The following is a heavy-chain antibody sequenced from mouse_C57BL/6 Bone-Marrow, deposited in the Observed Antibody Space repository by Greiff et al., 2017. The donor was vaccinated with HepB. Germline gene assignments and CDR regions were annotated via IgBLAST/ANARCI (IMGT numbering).Heavy chain of an antibody. Sequence: VQLQQSGPELVKPGASVKISCKASGYSFTDYNMNWVKQSNGKSLEWIGVINPNYGTTSYNQKFKGKATLTVDQSSSTAYMQLNSLTSEDAAVYDCAREGYYGSSYVDYFDYWGQGTTLTVSS. D-gene: IGHD1-1*01. CDR1: GYSFTDYN. J-gene: IGHJ2*01. CDR3: AREGYYGSSYVDYFDY. CDR2: INPNYGTT. V-gene: IGHV1-39*01.